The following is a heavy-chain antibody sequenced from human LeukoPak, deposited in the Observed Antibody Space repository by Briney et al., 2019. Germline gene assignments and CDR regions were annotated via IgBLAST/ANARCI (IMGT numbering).Heavy chain of an antibody. CDR3: ASGYTPTPFDY. CDR1: GFTFSYYW. J-gene: IGHJ4*02. D-gene: IGHD6-13*01. CDR2: IYGGGST. V-gene: IGHV3-66*01. Sequence: GGSLRLSCAASGFTFSYYWMNWVRQAPGKGLEWVSVIYGGGSTYYADSVKGRFTISRDNSKNTLYLQMNSLRAEDTAVYYCASGYTPTPFDYWGQGTLVTVSS.